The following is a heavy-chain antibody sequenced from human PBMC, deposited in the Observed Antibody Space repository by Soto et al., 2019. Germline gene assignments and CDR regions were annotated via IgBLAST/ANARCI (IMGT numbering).Heavy chain of an antibody. Sequence: VQLRQWGAGLLKPSGTLSLTCVVYGGSLGGYNGGGIRRPPGKGREWIGEINHSGSTNYNPSLKSRVTISVDTSNNQFSLKLSSVTAADTAVYYCARGSLEGDYYYMDVWDKGTTVTVSS. CDR2: INHSGST. CDR3: ARGSLEGDYYYMDV. J-gene: IGHJ6*03. CDR1: GGSLGGYN. V-gene: IGHV4-34*01.